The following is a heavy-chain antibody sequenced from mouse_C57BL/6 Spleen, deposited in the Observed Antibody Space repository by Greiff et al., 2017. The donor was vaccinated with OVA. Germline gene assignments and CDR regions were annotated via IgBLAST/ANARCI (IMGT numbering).Heavy chain of an antibody. CDR3: ARHSYSNYAMDY. Sequence: EVKLQESGGDLVKPGGSLKLSCAASGFTFSSYGMSWVRQTPDKRLEWVATISSGGSYTYYPDSVKGRFTISRDNAKNTLYLQMSSLKSEDTAMYYCARHSYSNYAMDYWGQGTSVTVSS. J-gene: IGHJ4*01. CDR1: GFTFSSYG. CDR2: ISSGGSYT. D-gene: IGHD2-5*01. V-gene: IGHV5-6*01.